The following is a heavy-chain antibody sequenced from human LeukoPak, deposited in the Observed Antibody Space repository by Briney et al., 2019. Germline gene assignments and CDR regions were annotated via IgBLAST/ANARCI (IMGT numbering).Heavy chain of an antibody. D-gene: IGHD1-26*01. CDR2: INHSGST. V-gene: IGHV4-34*01. Sequence: SETLSLTCAVYGGSFSGYYWSWIRQPPGKGLEWIGEINHSGSTNYNPSLKSRVTISVDTSKNQFSLKLSSVTAADTAMYYCARSTTLFDYWGQGTLVTVSS. CDR3: ARSTTLFDY. CDR1: GGSFSGYY. J-gene: IGHJ4*02.